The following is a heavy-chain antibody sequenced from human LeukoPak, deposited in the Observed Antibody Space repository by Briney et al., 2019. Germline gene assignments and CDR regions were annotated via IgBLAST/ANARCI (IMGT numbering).Heavy chain of an antibody. V-gene: IGHV3-23*01. CDR3: AKKASPTPPHGYNYYFDY. J-gene: IGHJ4*02. Sequence: GGSLRLSCAASGFTFSTYAMSWVRQAPGKGLEWVSAISGSGGSTYYADSVKGRFTNSRDNSKNTLYLQMNSLRAEDTAVYYCAKKASPTPPHGYNYYFDYWGQGTPVTVSS. D-gene: IGHD5-24*01. CDR2: ISGSGGST. CDR1: GFTFSTYA.